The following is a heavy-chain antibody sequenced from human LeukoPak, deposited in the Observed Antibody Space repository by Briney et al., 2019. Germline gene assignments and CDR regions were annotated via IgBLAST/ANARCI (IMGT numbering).Heavy chain of an antibody. CDR1: GGSFSGYY. Sequence: SETLSLTCAVYGGSFSGYYWSWIRQPPGKGLEWIGEINHSGSTNYNPSLKSRVTISVDTSKNQFSLKLSSVTAADTAVYYCARQITYYSYCSGYYGLDYWGQGILVTVSS. CDR2: INHSGST. J-gene: IGHJ4*02. D-gene: IGHD3-22*01. CDR3: ARQITYYSYCSGYYGLDY. V-gene: IGHV4-34*01.